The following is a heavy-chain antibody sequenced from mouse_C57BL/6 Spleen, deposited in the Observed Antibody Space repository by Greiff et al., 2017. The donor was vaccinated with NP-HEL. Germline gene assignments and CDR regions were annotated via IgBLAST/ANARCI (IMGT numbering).Heavy chain of an antibody. D-gene: IGHD4-1*01. J-gene: IGHJ3*01. V-gene: IGHV1-9*01. CDR3: ARWEAWFAY. CDR1: GYTFTGYW. Sequence: VQLQESGAELMKPGASVKLSCKATGYTFTGYWIEWVKQRPGHGLEWIGEILPGSGSMNYDEKFKGKATFTADTSSNTAYMQISSLTTEDSALYYCARWEAWFAYWGQGTLVTVSA. CDR2: ILPGSGSM.